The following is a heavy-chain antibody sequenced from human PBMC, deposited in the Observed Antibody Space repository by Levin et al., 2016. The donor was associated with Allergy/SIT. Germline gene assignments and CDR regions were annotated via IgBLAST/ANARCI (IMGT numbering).Heavy chain of an antibody. J-gene: IGHJ4*02. V-gene: IGHV4-59*08. CDR3: ARQYSSGWYKD. Sequence: RQAPGKGLEWIGYIYYSGSTNYNPSLKSRVTISVDTSKNQFSLKLSSVTAADTAVYYCARQYSSGWYKDWGQGTLVTVSS. CDR2: IYYSGST. D-gene: IGHD6-19*01.